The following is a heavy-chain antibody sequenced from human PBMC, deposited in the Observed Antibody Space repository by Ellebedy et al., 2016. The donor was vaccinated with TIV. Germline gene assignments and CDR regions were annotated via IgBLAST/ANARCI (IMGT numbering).Heavy chain of an antibody. J-gene: IGHJ6*02. CDR1: GFTVSSNY. CDR2: IYSGGST. D-gene: IGHD5-12*01. V-gene: IGHV3-66*01. Sequence: GESLKISCAASGFTVSSNYMSWVRQAPGKGLEWVSVIYSGGSTYYADSVKGRFTISRDNSKNTLYLQMNSLRAEDTAVYYCARYKVATILGPGVRGGYGMDVWGQGTTVTVSS. CDR3: ARYKVATILGPGVRGGYGMDV.